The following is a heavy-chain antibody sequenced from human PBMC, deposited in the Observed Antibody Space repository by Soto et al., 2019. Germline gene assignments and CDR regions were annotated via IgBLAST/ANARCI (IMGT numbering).Heavy chain of an antibody. J-gene: IGHJ4*02. CDR3: AKEDYYDSSGYDYTNQCDY. V-gene: IGHV3-23*01. CDR2: ISGSGSST. D-gene: IGHD3-22*01. CDR1: GFTFSSFA. Sequence: EVKLLESGGALVQPGGSLRLSCAASGFTFSSFAMSWVRQAPGKGLEWVSAISGSGSSTYYADSVKGRFTISRGNSKNTLFLQMNSLRAEDTAVYYCAKEDYYDSSGYDYTNQCDYWGQGTLVTVSS.